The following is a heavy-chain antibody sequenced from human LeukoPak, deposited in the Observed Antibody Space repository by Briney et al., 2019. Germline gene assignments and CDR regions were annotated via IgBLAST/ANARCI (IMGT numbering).Heavy chain of an antibody. J-gene: IGHJ4*02. CDR3: ARVSGYSGYDAGY. CDR1: GYSFTGYY. Sequence: ASVKVSCKASGYSFTGYYMHWVRQAPGQGLEWMGWINPNSGGTNYAQKFQGRVTMTRDTSISTAYMELSRLRSDDTAVYYCARVSGYSGYDAGYWGQGTLVTVSS. V-gene: IGHV1-2*02. CDR2: INPNSGGT. D-gene: IGHD5-12*01.